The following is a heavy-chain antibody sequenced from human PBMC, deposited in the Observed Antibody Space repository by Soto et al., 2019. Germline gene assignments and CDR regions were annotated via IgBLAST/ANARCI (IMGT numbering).Heavy chain of an antibody. CDR2: MYESGLT. Sequence: SETLSLTCAVSGYSISTAYYWGWIRQPPGKGLEWIGGMYESGLTYYNASLKSRVTISVDTSKNEFSLKVSSVTAADTAVYYCARDGGSYGHFDYWGQGILVTVS. CDR1: GYSISTAYY. V-gene: IGHV4-38-2*02. D-gene: IGHD2-15*01. CDR3: ARDGGSYGHFDY. J-gene: IGHJ4*02.